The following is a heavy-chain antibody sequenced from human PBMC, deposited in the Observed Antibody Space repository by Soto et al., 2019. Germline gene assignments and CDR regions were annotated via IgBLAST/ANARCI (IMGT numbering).Heavy chain of an antibody. Sequence: GGSLRLSCAASGFTFSDYYMSWIRQAPGKGLEWVSYISSSSSYTNYADSVKGRFTIFRDNAKNSLYLQMNSLRAEDTAVYYCARDSRNYYDSSAVDYWGQGTLVTVSS. V-gene: IGHV3-11*06. J-gene: IGHJ4*02. CDR2: ISSSSSYT. D-gene: IGHD3-22*01. CDR3: ARDSRNYYDSSAVDY. CDR1: GFTFSDYY.